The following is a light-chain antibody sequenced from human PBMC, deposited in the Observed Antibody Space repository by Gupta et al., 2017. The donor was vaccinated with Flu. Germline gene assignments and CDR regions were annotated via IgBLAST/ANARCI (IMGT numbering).Light chain of an antibody. CDR1: QSVNNF. Sequence: GDRVTITCRASQSVNNFLNWYQQKPGKAPKHLIYAASTLQGGVPSRFSGSGSGTDFTLTINNLQPGDFATYYCQQGYSTPQTFGRGTTVEIK. J-gene: IGKJ4*02. CDR2: AAS. V-gene: IGKV1-39*01. CDR3: QQGYSTPQT.